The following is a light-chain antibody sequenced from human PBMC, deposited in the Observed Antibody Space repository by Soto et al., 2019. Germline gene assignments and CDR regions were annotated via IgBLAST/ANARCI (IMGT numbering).Light chain of an antibody. V-gene: IGLV2-18*02. CDR3: YSFTTSNTYV. CDR1: SSDVGSYNH. Sequence: QSALTQPPSVSGSPGQSVTISCSGTSSDVGSYNHVSWYLQAPGTAPKVMIYEVSNRPSGVPDRFSGSKSGNTASLTISGLQPEDEADYYCYSFTTSNTYVFGTGTKVTVL. CDR2: EVS. J-gene: IGLJ1*01.